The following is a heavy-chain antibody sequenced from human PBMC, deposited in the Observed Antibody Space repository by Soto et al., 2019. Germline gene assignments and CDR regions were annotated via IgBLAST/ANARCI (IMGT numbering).Heavy chain of an antibody. CDR2: IYWDDDK. CDR3: AHTWFGDNGFDY. CDR1: GFSLSTSGVG. J-gene: IGHJ4*02. V-gene: IGHV2-5*02. D-gene: IGHD3-10*01. Sequence: QITLKESGPRLVKPTQTLTLTCTFSGFSLSTSGVGVGWIRQPPGKALEWLVLIYWDDDKRYSPSLKSRLTITKDTSKNQVVLTMTNMDPVDTATYYCAHTWFGDNGFDYWGQGTLVTVSS.